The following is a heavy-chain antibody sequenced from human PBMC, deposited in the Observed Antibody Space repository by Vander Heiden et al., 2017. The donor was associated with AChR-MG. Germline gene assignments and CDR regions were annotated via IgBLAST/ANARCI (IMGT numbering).Heavy chain of an antibody. V-gene: IGHV1-69*06. CDR3: ARTPLYSNYANNWFDP. CDR1: GGTFSSYA. D-gene: IGHD4-4*01. Sequence: QVPLVQSGAEVKKPGSSVTVSCKASGGTFSSYAISWGRQAPGQGLEWMGGIIPICGTANYAQKFQGRVTITADKSTSTAYMELSSLRSEDTAVYYCARTPLYSNYANNWFDPWGQGTLVTVSS. CDR2: IIPICGTA. J-gene: IGHJ5*02.